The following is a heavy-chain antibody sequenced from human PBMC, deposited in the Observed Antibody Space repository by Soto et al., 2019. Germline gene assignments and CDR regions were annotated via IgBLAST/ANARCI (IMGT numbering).Heavy chain of an antibody. CDR2: IYYSGST. D-gene: IGHD5-12*01. J-gene: IGHJ4*02. V-gene: IGHV4-31*03. CDR3: ARVGNRSGYDIDDY. Sequence: QVQLQESGPGLVKPSQTLSLTCTVSGGSISSGGYYWSWIRQHPGKGLEWIGYIYYSGSTYYNPYIKSRVTISVDTSKNQFSLKMSSVTAADTAVYDCARVGNRSGYDIDDYWGQGTLVTVSS. CDR1: GGSISSGGYY.